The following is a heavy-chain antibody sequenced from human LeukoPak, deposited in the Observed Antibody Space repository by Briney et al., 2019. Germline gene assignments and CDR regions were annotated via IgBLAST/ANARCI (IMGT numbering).Heavy chain of an antibody. CDR2: INHSGST. Sequence: SETLSLTCAVYGGSISGYYWSWIRQPPGKGLEWIGEINHSGSTNYNPSLKSRVTISVDTSKNQFSLKLSSVTAADTAVYYCARFYGGYWVDYWGQGTLVTVSS. CDR3: ARFYGGYWVDY. D-gene: IGHD5-12*01. CDR1: GGSISGYY. J-gene: IGHJ4*02. V-gene: IGHV4-34*01.